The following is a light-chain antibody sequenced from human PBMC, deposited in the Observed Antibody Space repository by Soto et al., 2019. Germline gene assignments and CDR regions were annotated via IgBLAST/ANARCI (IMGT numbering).Light chain of an antibody. V-gene: IGKV3-11*01. J-gene: IGKJ5*01. CDR1: HSIASH. CDR2: AAS. Sequence: EFVLTQSPVTLSLSPGERATLSCRASHSIASHLAWYQQKPGQAPRLLIAAASTRAPGIPARFSGRGSGADFTLTISSLEPEDFAVYYCQQRSDSITFGQVTRLEIK. CDR3: QQRSDSIT.